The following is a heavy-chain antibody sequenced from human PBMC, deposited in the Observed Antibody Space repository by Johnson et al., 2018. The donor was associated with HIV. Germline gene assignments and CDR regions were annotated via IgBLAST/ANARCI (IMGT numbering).Heavy chain of an antibody. CDR2: VSGSGGRT. D-gene: IGHD3-10*01. CDR1: GFTFSSYS. J-gene: IGHJ3*02. V-gene: IGHV3-23*04. CDR3: ARVAVLWFRDTNAFDI. Sequence: VQLVESGGGLVKPEESLRLSCAASGFTFSSYSMTWVRQAPGKGLEWVSVVSGSGGRTYYADSVKGRFTISRDNSKNTLYLQMNRLRVEDTAVYYCARVAVLWFRDTNAFDIWGQGTMVTVSS.